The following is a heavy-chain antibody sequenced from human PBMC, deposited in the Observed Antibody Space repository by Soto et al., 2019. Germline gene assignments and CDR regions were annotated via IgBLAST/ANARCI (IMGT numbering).Heavy chain of an antibody. CDR1: GDSVSSNSAA. CDR3: ARELVTFGGVIVSVE. V-gene: IGHV6-1*01. D-gene: IGHD3-16*02. J-gene: IGHJ4*02. CDR2: TYYRSKWYN. Sequence: PSXTLSLTCAISGDSVSSNSAAWNWIRQSPSRGLEWLGRTYYRSKWYNDYAVSAKSRITINPDTSKNQFSLQLNSVTPEDTAVYYCARELVTFGGVIVSVEWGQGTLVTVSS.